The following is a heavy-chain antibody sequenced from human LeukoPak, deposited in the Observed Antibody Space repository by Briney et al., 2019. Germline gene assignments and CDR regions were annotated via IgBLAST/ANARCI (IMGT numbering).Heavy chain of an antibody. CDR3: AGALRYSSGWIFDY. J-gene: IGHJ4*02. Sequence: SGTLSLTCAVSGGSISSSNWWSWVRQPPGKGLEWIGEIYHSGSTNYNPSLKSRVTISVDKSKNQFSLKLSSVTAADTAVYYCAGALRYSSGWIFDYWGQGTLVTVSS. CDR1: GGSISSSNW. V-gene: IGHV4-4*02. CDR2: IYHSGST. D-gene: IGHD6-19*01.